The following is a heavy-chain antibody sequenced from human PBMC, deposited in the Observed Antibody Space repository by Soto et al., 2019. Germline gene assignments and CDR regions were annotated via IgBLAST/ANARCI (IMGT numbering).Heavy chain of an antibody. CDR1: GFSFSDYY. D-gene: IGHD2-21*01. V-gene: IGHV3-21*01. J-gene: IGHJ4*02. Sequence: PXXSLSLSCAPSGFSFSDYYMEWVLQAPGKGLEWVSYISSSSSYIYYADSVKGRFTISRDNAKNSLYLQMNNLRAEDTAVYYCAKEYCGGHCSSDYFDYWGQGTLVTVSS. CDR3: AKEYCGGHCSSDYFDY. CDR2: ISSSSSYI.